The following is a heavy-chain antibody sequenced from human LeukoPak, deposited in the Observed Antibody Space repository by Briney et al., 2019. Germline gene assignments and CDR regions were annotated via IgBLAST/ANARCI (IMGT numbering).Heavy chain of an antibody. Sequence: PGGSLRLSCAASGFTFSSYAMHWVRQAPGKGLEWVAVISYDGSNKYYADSVTGRSTISRDNSKNPLYLQMTSLRAEDTAVYYCARERRSTYYYDSSGSLDYWGQGTLVTASS. D-gene: IGHD3-22*01. J-gene: IGHJ4*02. CDR2: ISYDGSNK. CDR1: GFTFSSYA. V-gene: IGHV3-30-3*01. CDR3: ARERRSTYYYDSSGSLDY.